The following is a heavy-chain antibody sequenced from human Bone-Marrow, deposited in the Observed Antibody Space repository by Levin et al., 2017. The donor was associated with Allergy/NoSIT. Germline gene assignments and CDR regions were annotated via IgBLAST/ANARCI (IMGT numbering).Heavy chain of an antibody. D-gene: IGHD2-15*01. V-gene: IGHV3-30*18. J-gene: IGHJ4*02. CDR1: GFSFIRYG. Sequence: PGGSLRLSCAASGFSFIRYGMHWVRQAAGKGLEWVALISSDGSTKYYADSVRGRFTISRDNSRDSVYLQMNSLRPEDTAVYYCVKGPTGRGTPGDWGQGTLVTVSS. CDR2: ISSDGSTK. CDR3: VKGPTGRGTPGD.